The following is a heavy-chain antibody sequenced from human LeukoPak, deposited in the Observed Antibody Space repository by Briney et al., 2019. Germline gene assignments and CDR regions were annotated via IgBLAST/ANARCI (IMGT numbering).Heavy chain of an antibody. CDR1: GFTFSSYW. CDR3: ARDSPRYTVTYSFFDH. Sequence: QPGGSLRISCAASGFTFSSYWMHWVRQGAGKGLVWVSRFNSDGSSTNYADSVKGRFTISRDNAKNSLYLQVNSLRAEDTAVYYCARDSPRYTVTYSFFDHWGQGTLVTVSS. CDR2: FNSDGSST. V-gene: IGHV3-74*01. J-gene: IGHJ4*02. D-gene: IGHD1-26*01.